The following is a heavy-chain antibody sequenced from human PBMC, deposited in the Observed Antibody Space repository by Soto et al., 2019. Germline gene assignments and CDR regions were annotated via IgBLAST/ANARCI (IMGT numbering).Heavy chain of an antibody. V-gene: IGHV4-59*08. J-gene: IGHJ5*02. D-gene: IGHD2-15*01. CDR1: GGTIISYY. CDR2: IFYGGTT. CDR3: VRHGGHCTGGSCERGWFDP. Sequence: PSETLSLTCTVSGGTIISYYLSWIRQPTGMGLEWIGYIFYGGTTRYNPSLKSRLTISVDTSKNQFSLKLRSVTAADTAVYYCVRHGGHCTGGSCERGWFDPWGQGAQVTV.